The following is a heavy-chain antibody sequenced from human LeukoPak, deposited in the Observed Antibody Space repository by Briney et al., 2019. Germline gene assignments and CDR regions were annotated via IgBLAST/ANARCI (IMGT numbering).Heavy chain of an antibody. Sequence: ASVKVSCKASDYTFTSYGISWVRQAPGQGLEWMGWISAYNGNTNYAQKLQGRVTMTTDTSTSTAYMELRSLRSDDTAVYYCARKGRVVAPNYFDYWGQGTLVTVSS. J-gene: IGHJ4*02. V-gene: IGHV1-18*01. D-gene: IGHD3-22*01. CDR3: ARKGRVVAPNYFDY. CDR2: ISAYNGNT. CDR1: DYTFTSYG.